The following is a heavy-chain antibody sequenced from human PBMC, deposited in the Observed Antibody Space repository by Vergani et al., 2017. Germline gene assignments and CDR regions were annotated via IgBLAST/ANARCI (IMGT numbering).Heavy chain of an antibody. D-gene: IGHD2-2*01. J-gene: IGHJ3*02. CDR3: AKDKRSVVPAAIWGGDAFDI. V-gene: IGHV3-11*01. CDR1: GFTFSDYY. Sequence: QVQLVESGGGLVKPGGSLRLSCAASGFTFSDYYMSWIRQAPGKGLEWVSYISSSGDSTYYVDSVKGRFTISRDNSKNTLYLQMNSLRAEDTAVYYCAKDKRSVVPAAIWGGDAFDIWGQGTMVTVSS. CDR2: ISSSGDST.